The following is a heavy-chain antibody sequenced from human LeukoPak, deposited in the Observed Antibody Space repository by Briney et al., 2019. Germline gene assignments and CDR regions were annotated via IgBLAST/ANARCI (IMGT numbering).Heavy chain of an antibody. CDR1: GFTFSSYE. CDR2: ISSSGSTI. J-gene: IGHJ6*02. CDR3: ARDSGCSGGSCYYYYGMDV. Sequence: GGSLRLSCAASGFTFSSYEMNWVRQAPGKGLEWVSYISSSGSTIYYADSVKGRFTISRDNAKNSLYLQMNSLRAEDTAVYYCARDSGCSGGSCYYYYGMDVWGQGTRSPSP. V-gene: IGHV3-48*03. D-gene: IGHD2-15*01.